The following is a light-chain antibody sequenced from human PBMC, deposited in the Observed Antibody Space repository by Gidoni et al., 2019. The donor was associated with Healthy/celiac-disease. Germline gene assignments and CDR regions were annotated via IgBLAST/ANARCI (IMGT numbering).Light chain of an antibody. J-gene: IGLJ1*01. CDR3: QSYDSSLIYV. CDR1: SSNIGAGYD. V-gene: IGLV1-40*01. CDR2: GNS. Sequence: QSVLTQPPSVSGAPGQRVTISCTGSSSNIGAGYDVNWYQQLPGTAPKLLIYGNSNRPSGVPDRFSGSKSGPSASLAITGLQAEDEADYYCQSYDSSLIYVFGTGTKVTVL.